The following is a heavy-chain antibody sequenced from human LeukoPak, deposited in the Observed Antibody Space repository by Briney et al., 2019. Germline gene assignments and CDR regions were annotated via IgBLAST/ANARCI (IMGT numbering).Heavy chain of an antibody. J-gene: IGHJ3*02. Sequence: GGSLRLSCAASGFTFSSYAMHWVRQAPGKGLEWVAVISYDGSNKYYADSVKGRFTISRDNSKNTLYLQMNSLRAEDTAVYYCARVLIFRAFDIWGQGTMVTVSS. CDR1: GFTFSSYA. D-gene: IGHD3/OR15-3a*01. CDR3: ARVLIFRAFDI. V-gene: IGHV3-30-3*01. CDR2: ISYDGSNK.